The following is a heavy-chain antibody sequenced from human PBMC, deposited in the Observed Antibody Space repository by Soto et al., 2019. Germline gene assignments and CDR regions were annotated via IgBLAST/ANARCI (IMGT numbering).Heavy chain of an antibody. CDR3: ARDPCITRCPDY. V-gene: IGHV1-18*01. J-gene: IGHJ4*02. D-gene: IGHD2-2*01. CDR1: GYPFTHYG. CDR2: ISPFNGNT. Sequence: ASVKVSCKSSGYPFTHYGITWVRQAPGQGLEWMGWISPFNGNTNYGQTLQGRVTLTTDTSTSTVYMELRSPRSDDTAVYYCARDPCITRCPDYWGQGTLVTVSS.